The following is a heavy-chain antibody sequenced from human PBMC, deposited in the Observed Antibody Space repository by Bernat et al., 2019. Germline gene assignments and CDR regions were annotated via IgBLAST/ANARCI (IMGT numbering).Heavy chain of an antibody. J-gene: IGHJ4*02. CDR3: AKDTSGSYDSGFDY. CDR2: ISYDGSNK. V-gene: IGHV3-30*18. Sequence: QVQLVESGGGVVQPGRSLRLSCAASGFTFSSYGMHWVRQAPGKGLEWVAVISYDGSNKYYVDSVKGRFTISRDNSKNTLYLQMNSLRAEDTAVYYCAKDTSGSYDSGFDYWGQGTLVTVSS. D-gene: IGHD1-26*01. CDR1: GFTFSSYG.